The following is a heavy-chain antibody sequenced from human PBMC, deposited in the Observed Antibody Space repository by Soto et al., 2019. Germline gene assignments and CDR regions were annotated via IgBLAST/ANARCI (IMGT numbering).Heavy chain of an antibody. CDR2: IYYSGST. D-gene: IGHD4-17*01. CDR3: ARGLVTTSWYYFDY. Sequence: SETLSLTCTVSGGSISSGGYYWSWIRQHPGKGLEWIGYIYYSGSTYYNPSLKSRVTISVDTSKNQFSLKLSSVTAADTAVYYCARGLVTTSWYYFDYWGQGTLVTVSS. J-gene: IGHJ4*02. V-gene: IGHV4-31*03. CDR1: GGSISSGGYY.